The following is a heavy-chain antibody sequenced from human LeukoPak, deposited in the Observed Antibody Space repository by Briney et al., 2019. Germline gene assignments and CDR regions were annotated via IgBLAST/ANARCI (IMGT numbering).Heavy chain of an antibody. V-gene: IGHV1-8*01. CDR2: MNPNSGNI. J-gene: IGHJ4*02. CDR3: ARGIIAVAGIVDY. CDR1: GYTFTSYD. Sequence: GASVKVSCMASGYTFTSYDINWVRQATGQGLEWMGWMNPNSGNIGYAQKFQGRVTMTRNTSISTAYMELSSLRSEDTAVYYCARGIIAVAGIVDYWGQGTLVTVSS. D-gene: IGHD6-19*01.